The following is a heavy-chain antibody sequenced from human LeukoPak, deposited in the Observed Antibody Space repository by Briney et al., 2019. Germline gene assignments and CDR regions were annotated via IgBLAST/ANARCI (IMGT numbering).Heavy chain of an antibody. CDR2: IYTSGST. CDR3: ARDYYDSSGYYWEVFDY. Sequence: SETLSLTCTVSGGSISSGSYYWSWIRQPAGKGLEWTGRIYTSGSTNYNPSLKSRVTISVDTSKNQFSLKLSSVTAADTAVYYCARDYYDSSGYYWEVFDYWGQGTLVTVSS. J-gene: IGHJ4*02. CDR1: GGSISSGSYY. V-gene: IGHV4-61*02. D-gene: IGHD3-22*01.